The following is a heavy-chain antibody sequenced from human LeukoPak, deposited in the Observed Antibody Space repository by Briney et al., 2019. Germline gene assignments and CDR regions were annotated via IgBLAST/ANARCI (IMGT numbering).Heavy chain of an antibody. CDR1: GYNFSNYW. CDR2: IFPDGSDT. J-gene: IGHJ5*02. D-gene: IGHD6-13*01. Sequence: GESLKISCKGSGYNFSNYWIGWVRHLPGRGLEWMGTIFPDGSDTRYSPSFRGQVTMSADRSINTAYLHWRSLKASDTAMYYCARHEDPISSWYESWGQGTLVTVSS. CDR3: ARHEDPISSWYES. V-gene: IGHV5-51*01.